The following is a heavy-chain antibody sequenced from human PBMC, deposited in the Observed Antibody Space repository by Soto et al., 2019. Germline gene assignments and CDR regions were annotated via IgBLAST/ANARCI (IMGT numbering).Heavy chain of an antibody. Sequence: QVPLVQSGAEVKKPGASVKVSCKASGYTFTSYGISWVRQAPGQGHEWMGWISAYNGNTNYAQKLQGRVTMNTDTPTSTAYMERRCGRSDDTAVYYCARGVLSFEGPVTAFPLDYWGQGSLVTVSS. V-gene: IGHV1-18*01. CDR3: ARGVLSFEGPVTAFPLDY. D-gene: IGHD3-10*01. CDR2: ISAYNGNT. J-gene: IGHJ4*02. CDR1: GYTFTSYG.